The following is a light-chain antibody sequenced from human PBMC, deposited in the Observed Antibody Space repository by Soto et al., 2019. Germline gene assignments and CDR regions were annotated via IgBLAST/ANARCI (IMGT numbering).Light chain of an antibody. Sequence: SYELTQPPSVSVAPGKTARIPCGGNNIGSESVHWYQQKPGQAPVLVIYYDSDRPSGIPERFSGSNSGNTATLTISRVEAGDEADYYCQVWDSSSDPLYVFGTGTKVTVL. V-gene: IGLV3-21*04. CDR3: QVWDSSSDPLYV. CDR2: YDS. CDR1: NIGSES. J-gene: IGLJ1*01.